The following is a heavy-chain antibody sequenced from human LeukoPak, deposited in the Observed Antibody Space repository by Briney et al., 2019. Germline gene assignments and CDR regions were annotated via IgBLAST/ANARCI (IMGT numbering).Heavy chain of an antibody. D-gene: IGHD1-7*01. CDR2: IKSNSGGT. J-gene: IGHJ4*02. Sequence: ASVKVSCKASGYSFIGYYMHWVRQAPGQGLEWMGWIKSNSGGTHYAQKFQGRVTMTRDTSITTAYMELSRLTSDDTAVYHCARDQGGTIDYWGQGTLVTVSS. V-gene: IGHV1-2*02. CDR1: GYSFIGYY. CDR3: ARDQGGTIDY.